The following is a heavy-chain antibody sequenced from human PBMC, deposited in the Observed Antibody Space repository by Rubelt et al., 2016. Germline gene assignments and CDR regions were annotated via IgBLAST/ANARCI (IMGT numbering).Heavy chain of an antibody. Sequence: EVQLVESGGGLVQPGGSLRLSCAASGFTFSSYWMSWVRQAPGKGLEWVANIKQDGSEKYYVDSVKGRFTISRDNAKNTLYLQMNSLRAEDTAVYYCARVRELQDYYYGMDVWGQGTTVTVSS. CDR1: GFTFSSYW. CDR3: ARVRELQDYYYGMDV. D-gene: IGHD1-7*01. V-gene: IGHV3-7*01. CDR2: IKQDGSEK. J-gene: IGHJ6*02.